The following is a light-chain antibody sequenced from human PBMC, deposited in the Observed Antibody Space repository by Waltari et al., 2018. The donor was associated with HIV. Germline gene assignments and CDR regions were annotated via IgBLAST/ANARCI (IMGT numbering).Light chain of an antibody. Sequence: QSVLTQPPSASGTPGQRVTISCSGSSSNIGSNTVNWYQQLPGTAPKLLIYSNNQVPCGVPDRFSGSKSGTSASLAISGLQSEDEADYYCAAWDDSLNGWVFGGGTKLTVL. CDR2: SNN. J-gene: IGLJ3*02. CDR1: SSNIGSNT. CDR3: AAWDDSLNGWV. V-gene: IGLV1-44*01.